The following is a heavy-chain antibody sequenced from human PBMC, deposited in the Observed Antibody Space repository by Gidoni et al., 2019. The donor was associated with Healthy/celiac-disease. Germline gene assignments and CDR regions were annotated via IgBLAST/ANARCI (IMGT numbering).Heavy chain of an antibody. CDR3: ARVRPARRKNNWFDP. D-gene: IGHD6-6*01. CDR1: GESFSGYY. CDR2: INHSGST. Sequence: QVQLQQWGAGLFKPSETLSLTCAVYGESFSGYYWSWIRQPPGKGLEWSGEINHSGSTNYNPSLKSRVTISVDTSKNQFSLKLSSVTAADTAVYYCARVRPARRKNNWFDPGGQGTLVTVSS. J-gene: IGHJ5*02. V-gene: IGHV4-34*01.